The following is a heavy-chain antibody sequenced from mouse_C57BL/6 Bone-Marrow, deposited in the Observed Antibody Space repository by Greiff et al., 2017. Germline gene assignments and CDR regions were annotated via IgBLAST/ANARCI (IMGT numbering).Heavy chain of an antibody. D-gene: IGHD1-1*01. CDR1: GYSFTSYY. Sequence: QVQLQQSGPELVKPGASVKISCKASGYSFTSYYIHWVKQRPGQGLEWIGWIYPGSGNTKYNEKFKGKATLTADTSSSTAYMQLSSLTSEDSAVYYCARGVYYYGSSYSYYAMDYWGQGTSVTVSS. CDR3: ARGVYYYGSSYSYYAMDY. V-gene: IGHV1-66*01. J-gene: IGHJ4*01. CDR2: IYPGSGNT.